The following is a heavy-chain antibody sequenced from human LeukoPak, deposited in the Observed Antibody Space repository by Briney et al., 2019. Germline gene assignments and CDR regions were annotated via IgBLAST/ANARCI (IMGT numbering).Heavy chain of an antibody. CDR3: ARDREEQWLVPAGSYCYYGMDV. D-gene: IGHD6-19*01. V-gene: IGHV3-48*01. CDR1: GFAFSSYS. J-gene: IGHJ6*02. CDR2: ISSISSTI. Sequence: GGSLRLSCAASGFAFSSYSMNWVRQAPGKGLEWVSYISSISSTIYYADSVKGRFTISRDTAKNSLYLQMNSLRAEDTAVYYCARDREEQWLVPAGSYCYYGMDVWGQGTTVTVSS.